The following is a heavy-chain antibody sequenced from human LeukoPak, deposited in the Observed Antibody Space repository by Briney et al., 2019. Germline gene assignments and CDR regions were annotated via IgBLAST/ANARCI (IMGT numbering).Heavy chain of an antibody. V-gene: IGHV3-30*02. CDR3: ATWADRIAARPNY. CDR2: IRYDGSNK. CDR1: GFTFSSYG. D-gene: IGHD6-6*01. Sequence: GGSLRLSCAASGFTFSSYGMHWVRQAPGKGLEWVAFIRYDGSNKYYADSVKGRFTISRDNAKNSLYLQMNSLRAEDTAVYYCATWADRIAARPNYWGQGTLVTVSS. J-gene: IGHJ4*02.